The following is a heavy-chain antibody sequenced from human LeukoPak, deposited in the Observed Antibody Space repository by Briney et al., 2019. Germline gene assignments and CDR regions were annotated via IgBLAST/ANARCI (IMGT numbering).Heavy chain of an antibody. CDR2: ISYDGSNK. CDR1: GFTFSSYG. J-gene: IGHJ4*02. D-gene: IGHD2-2*01. V-gene: IGHV3-30*18. CDR3: AKDVFSVVVPAAPLDY. Sequence: GGSLRLSCAASGFTFSSYGMHWVRQAPGKGLEWVAVISYDGSNKYYADSVKGRFTISRDNSKDTLYLQMNSLRAEDTAVYYCAKDVFSVVVPAAPLDYWGQGTLVTVSS.